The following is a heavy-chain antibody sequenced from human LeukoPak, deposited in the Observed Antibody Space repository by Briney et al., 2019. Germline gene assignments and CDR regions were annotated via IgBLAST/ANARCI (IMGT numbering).Heavy chain of an antibody. Sequence: SETLSLTCTVSGVSISTSCWSWIRQSPGRGLEWIGYRCDDGRDLYNPSLRSRVSRVTISVDASEKQFSLSLRSVTAADTAVYFCARQPGGEMANALDYWGQGTLVTVSS. D-gene: IGHD5-24*01. CDR2: RCDDGRD. V-gene: IGHV4-59*01. J-gene: IGHJ4*02. CDR1: GVSISTSC. CDR3: ARQPGGEMANALDY.